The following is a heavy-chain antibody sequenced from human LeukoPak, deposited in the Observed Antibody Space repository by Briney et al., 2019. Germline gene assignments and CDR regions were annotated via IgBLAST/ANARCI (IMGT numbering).Heavy chain of an antibody. D-gene: IGHD2/OR15-2a*01. CDR1: GGSFSGYY. CDR2: INHSGST. J-gene: IGHJ3*01. CDR3: ARVIIDFLSDV. V-gene: IGHV4-34*01. Sequence: SETLSLTCAVYGGSFSGYYWSWIRQPPGKGLEWIGEINHSGSTNYNPSLKSRVTISVDTSKNQFSLKLSSVTAADTAVYYCARVIIDFLSDVWGQGTMVTVSS.